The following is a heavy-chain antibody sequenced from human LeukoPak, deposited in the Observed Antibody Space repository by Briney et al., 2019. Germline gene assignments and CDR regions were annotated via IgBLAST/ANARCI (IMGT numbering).Heavy chain of an antibody. CDR2: IYTSGST. CDR3: ARGYSSSWYSDY. V-gene: IGHV4-4*07. CDR1: GGSISSYY. D-gene: IGHD6-13*01. Sequence: SETLSLTCTVSGGSISSYYWSWIRQPAGKRLEWIGRIYTSGSTNYNPSLKSRVTISVDKSKNQFSLKLSSVTAADTAVYYCARGYSSSWYSDYWGQGTLVTVSS. J-gene: IGHJ4*02.